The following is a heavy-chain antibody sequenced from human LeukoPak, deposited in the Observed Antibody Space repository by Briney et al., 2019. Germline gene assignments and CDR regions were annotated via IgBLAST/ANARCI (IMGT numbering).Heavy chain of an antibody. Sequence: AASVKVSCKASGYTFTSYGISRVRQAPGQGLEWMGWISAYNGSTNYAQKLQGRVTMTTDTSTSTAYMELRSLRSDDTAVYYCARGSSGYSYGYAVDYWGQGTLVTVSS. V-gene: IGHV1-18*04. D-gene: IGHD5-18*01. J-gene: IGHJ4*02. CDR2: ISAYNGST. CDR1: GYTFTSYG. CDR3: ARGSSGYSYGYAVDY.